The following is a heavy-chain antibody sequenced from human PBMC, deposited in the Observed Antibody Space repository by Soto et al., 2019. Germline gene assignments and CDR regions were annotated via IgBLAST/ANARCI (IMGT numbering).Heavy chain of an antibody. J-gene: IGHJ4*02. CDR2: INDGNGNT. CDR3: ARGLWFGDRTTGVTLGDF. D-gene: IGHD3-10*01. Sequence: QVQLVQSGAAVKKPGASVKLSCKASGYPFTPYAIHWVRQAPGQRLEWMGWINDGNGNTKYSQKFQDRVAITRDTSARTAYMELSSLRSEDTAVYFCARGLWFGDRTTGVTLGDFWGQGTLVTVSS. V-gene: IGHV1-3*01. CDR1: GYPFTPYA.